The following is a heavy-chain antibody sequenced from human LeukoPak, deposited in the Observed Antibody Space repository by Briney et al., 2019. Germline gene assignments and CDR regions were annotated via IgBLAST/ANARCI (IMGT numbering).Heavy chain of an antibody. J-gene: IGHJ3*02. CDR1: GYTFTSYY. V-gene: IGHV1-46*01. CDR3: ARGRVTMVRAFAFDI. CDR2: INPSGGST. D-gene: IGHD3-10*01. Sequence: ASVKVSCKASGYTFTSYYMHWVRQAPGQGLEWMGIINPSGGSTSYAQKFQGRVTMTRDMSTSTVYMELSSLRSEDTAVYYCARGRVTMVRAFAFDIWGQGTMVTVSS.